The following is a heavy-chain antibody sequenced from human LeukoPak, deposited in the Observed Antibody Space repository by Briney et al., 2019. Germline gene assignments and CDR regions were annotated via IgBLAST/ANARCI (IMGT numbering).Heavy chain of an antibody. CDR3: ARYRYCSGGNCYGPDY. V-gene: IGHV5-51*01. D-gene: IGHD2-15*01. Sequence: GESLKISCKGSGYSYTRYYIGWVRQMPGKGLEWMGIIYPGDSDTRYSPSFQGQVTISADKSISTAYLQWSSLKASDTAMYYCARYRYCSGGNCYGPDYWGQGTLVTVSS. CDR1: GYSYTRYY. J-gene: IGHJ4*02. CDR2: IYPGDSDT.